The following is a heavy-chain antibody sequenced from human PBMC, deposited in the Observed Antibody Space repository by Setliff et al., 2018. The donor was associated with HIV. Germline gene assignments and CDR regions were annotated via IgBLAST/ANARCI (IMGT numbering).Heavy chain of an antibody. J-gene: IGHJ4*02. D-gene: IGHD3-9*01. CDR2: IYPSDSNI. V-gene: IGHV5-51*01. Sequence: PGESLKISCKGSQYTFTTYWTGWVRQVPGRGLEWMALIYPSDSNIYYNPSFQDRVTISVEKPIATAYLQWSSLKTSDTAMYYCAGPYYDISTGYQWGRGTLVTVSS. CDR3: AGPYYDISTGYQ. CDR1: QYTFTTYW.